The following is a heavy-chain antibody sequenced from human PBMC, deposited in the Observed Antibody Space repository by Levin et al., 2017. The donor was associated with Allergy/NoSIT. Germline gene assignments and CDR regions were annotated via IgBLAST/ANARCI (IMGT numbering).Heavy chain of an antibody. Sequence: ASVKVSCKASGYTFTSYGISWVRQAPGQGLEWMGWISAYNGNTNYAQKLQGRVTMTTDTSTSTAYMELRSLRSDDTAVYYCAREGVSSSWYVRDYYYGMDVWGQGTTVTVSS. CDR2: ISAYNGNT. J-gene: IGHJ6*02. CDR3: AREGVSSSWYVRDYYYGMDV. V-gene: IGHV1-18*01. D-gene: IGHD6-13*01. CDR1: GYTFTSYG.